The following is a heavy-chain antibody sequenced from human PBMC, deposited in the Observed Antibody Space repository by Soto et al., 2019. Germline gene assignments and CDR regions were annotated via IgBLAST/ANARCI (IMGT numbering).Heavy chain of an antibody. D-gene: IGHD1-26*01. CDR1: GFTFSSYS. CDR2: ISSSSSYI. Sequence: GGSLRLSWAASGFTFSSYSMNWVRQAPGKGLEWVSSISSSSSYIYYADSVKGRFTISRDNAKNSLYLQMNSLRAEDTAVYYCARVHGTYYYYGMDVWGQGTTVTVSS. J-gene: IGHJ6*02. CDR3: ARVHGTYYYYGMDV. V-gene: IGHV3-21*01.